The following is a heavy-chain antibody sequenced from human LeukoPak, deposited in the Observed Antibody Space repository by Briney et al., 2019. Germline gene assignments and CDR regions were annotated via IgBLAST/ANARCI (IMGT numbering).Heavy chain of an antibody. CDR1: GFTFSDYY. CDR3: ARDHHYYDSSGYYPPDY. CDR2: ISSSGSTI. V-gene: IGHV3-11*01. J-gene: IGHJ4*02. D-gene: IGHD3-22*01. Sequence: GGSLRLSCAASGFTFSDYYMRWIRQAPGKGREGVSYISSSGSTIYYADSVKGRFTISRANAKNSLYLQMNSLRAEDTAVYYCARDHHYYDSSGYYPPDYWGQGTLVTVSS.